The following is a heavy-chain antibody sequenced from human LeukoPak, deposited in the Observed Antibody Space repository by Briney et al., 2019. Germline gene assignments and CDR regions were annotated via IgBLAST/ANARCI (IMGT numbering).Heavy chain of an antibody. D-gene: IGHD5-18*01. CDR3: ARDGYSHPHGY. V-gene: IGHV3-7*05. J-gene: IGHJ4*02. Sequence: GGSLRLSCAASGFTFSSYWMSWVRQAPGKGLEWVANIKQDGSEKYYVDSVKGRFTISRGNGKNSLYLQMNSLRAEDTAVHYCARDGYSHPHGYWGQGTLVTVSS. CDR1: GFTFSSYW. CDR2: IKQDGSEK.